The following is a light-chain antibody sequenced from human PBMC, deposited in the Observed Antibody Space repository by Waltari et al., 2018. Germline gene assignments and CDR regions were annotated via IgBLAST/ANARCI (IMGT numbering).Light chain of an antibody. V-gene: IGKV3-15*01. CDR3: QQYDNWPPLT. J-gene: IGKJ4*01. CDR2: DAF. CDR1: QSVSSS. Sequence: IVMTQSPATLSVSPGERATLSCRASQSVSSSLSSYQQRPGQAARILIFDAFYSAAASPPRFSSGRCGTEFTLTIISLLSEDFAVYYCQQYDNWPPLTFGGGTKVEIK.